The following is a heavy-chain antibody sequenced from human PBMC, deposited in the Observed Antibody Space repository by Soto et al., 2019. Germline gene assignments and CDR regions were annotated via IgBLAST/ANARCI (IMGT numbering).Heavy chain of an antibody. V-gene: IGHV1-18*04. J-gene: IGHJ5*02. Sequence: QVQLIQSGTEVKKPWASVKVSCKASGYTFTSDGISWVRQAPGQGLEWMGWISVYNGNTNYAQKLKGRVTMTTDTSTNTAYMELRTLRSDDTAVYYCVRDNDYRFDPWGQGTLVTVPS. CDR1: GYTFTSDG. CDR2: ISVYNGNT. D-gene: IGHD4-17*01. CDR3: VRDNDYRFDP.